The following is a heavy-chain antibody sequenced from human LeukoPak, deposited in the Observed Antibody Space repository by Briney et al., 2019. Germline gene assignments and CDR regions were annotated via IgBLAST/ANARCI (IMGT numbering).Heavy chain of an antibody. D-gene: IGHD2-2*01. Sequence: GGSLRLSCAASGFTFSTFAMIWVRQPPGKGLEWVSSIFPSGGEIHYADSVRGRFTISRDNSKNTLYLQMNSLRAEDTAVYYCAKDPAVVPAATLGPDDYWGQGTLVTASS. CDR3: AKDPAVVPAATLGPDDY. CDR2: IFPSGGEI. J-gene: IGHJ4*02. CDR1: GFTFSTFA. V-gene: IGHV3-23*01.